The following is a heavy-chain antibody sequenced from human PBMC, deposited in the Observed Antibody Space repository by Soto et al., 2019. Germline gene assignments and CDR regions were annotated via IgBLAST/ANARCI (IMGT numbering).Heavy chain of an antibody. J-gene: IGHJ6*02. Sequence: EVQLLESGGGLVQPGGSLRLSCAASGFTFSSYAMSWVRQAPGKGLEWVSAISGSGGSTYYADSVKGRFTISSDNSKNTLYLQMNSLRAEDTAVYYCAKDYSSSWYGGMDVWGQGTTVTVSS. V-gene: IGHV3-23*01. CDR2: ISGSGGST. CDR3: AKDYSSSWYGGMDV. CDR1: GFTFSSYA. D-gene: IGHD6-13*01.